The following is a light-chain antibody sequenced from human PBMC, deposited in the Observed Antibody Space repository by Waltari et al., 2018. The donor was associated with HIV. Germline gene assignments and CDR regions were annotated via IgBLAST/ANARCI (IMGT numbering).Light chain of an antibody. Sequence: DIQLTQSPSFLSASVGDRVTITCRASQGISSYLTWYQQKPGKAPKLLIYAASTLQSGVPSMFSGSGSVTEFTLTISSLQPEDFATYYCQQLVTFGPGTKVDIK. CDR2: AAS. J-gene: IGKJ3*01. V-gene: IGKV1-9*01. CDR3: QQLVT. CDR1: QGISSY.